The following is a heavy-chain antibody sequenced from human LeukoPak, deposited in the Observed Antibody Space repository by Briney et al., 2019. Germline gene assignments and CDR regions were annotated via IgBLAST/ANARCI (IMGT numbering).Heavy chain of an antibody. D-gene: IGHD1-26*01. J-gene: IGHJ4*02. CDR1: GYTFTGYY. V-gene: IGHV1-2*02. Sequence: ASVKVSCKASGYTFTGYYMHWVRQAPGQGLEWMGWINPNSGGTNYAQKFQGRVTMTRDTSISTAYMELSGLRSDDTAVYYCARPMEGATTDFDYWGQGTLVTVSS. CDR3: ARPMEGATTDFDY. CDR2: INPNSGGT.